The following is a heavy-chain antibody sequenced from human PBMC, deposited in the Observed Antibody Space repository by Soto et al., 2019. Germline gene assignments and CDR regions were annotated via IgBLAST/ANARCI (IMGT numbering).Heavy chain of an antibody. CDR2: IYYSGST. Sequence: SETLSLTCTFSGGSISRGGYYWSWIRQHPGKGLEWIGYIYYSGSTYYNPSLKSRVTISADTSKNQFSLRLSSVTAADTAVYYCAKGGAAGPDYWGQGTLVTVSS. J-gene: IGHJ4*02. CDR1: GGSISRGGYY. D-gene: IGHD6-13*01. CDR3: AKGGAAGPDY. V-gene: IGHV4-31*03.